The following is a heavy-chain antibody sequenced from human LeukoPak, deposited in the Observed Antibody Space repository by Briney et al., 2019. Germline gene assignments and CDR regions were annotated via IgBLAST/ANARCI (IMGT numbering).Heavy chain of an antibody. CDR1: GFTFSSYG. CDR2: ISYDGSNK. CDR3: AKDRYGSGGNWFDP. Sequence: GGSLRLSCAASGFTFSSYGMHWVRQAPGKGLEWVAVISYDGSNKYYADSVKGRFTISRDNSKNTLYLQMNSLRAEDTAVYYCAKDRYGSGGNWFDPWGQGTLVTVSS. J-gene: IGHJ5*02. D-gene: IGHD3-10*01. V-gene: IGHV3-30*18.